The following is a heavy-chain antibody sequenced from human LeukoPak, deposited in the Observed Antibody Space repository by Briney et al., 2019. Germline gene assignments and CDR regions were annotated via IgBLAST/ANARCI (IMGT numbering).Heavy chain of an antibody. CDR1: GFTFSSYG. J-gene: IGHJ4*02. Sequence: GGSLRLSCAASGFTFSSYGMHWVRQAPGKGLEWVAVIWYDGSNKYYADSVKGRFTISRDNSKNTLYLQMNSLRAEDTAVYYCAKEGGYDSSGYCDYWGQGTLVTVYS. D-gene: IGHD3-22*01. V-gene: IGHV3-33*06. CDR2: IWYDGSNK. CDR3: AKEGGYDSSGYCDY.